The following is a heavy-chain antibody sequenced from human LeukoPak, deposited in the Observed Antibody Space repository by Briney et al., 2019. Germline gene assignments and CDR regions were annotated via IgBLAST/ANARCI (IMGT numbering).Heavy chain of an antibody. J-gene: IGHJ4*02. CDR1: GFTFSSYA. V-gene: IGHV3-23*01. CDR3: AREFLLWFGEFGWENTPYFDY. D-gene: IGHD3-10*01. CDR2: ISGSGGST. Sequence: PGGSLRLSCAASGFTFSSYAMYWVRQAPGKGLEWVPGISGSGGSTYYADSVKGRFTISRDNSKNTVYLQMNSLRAEDTAVYYCAREFLLWFGEFGWENTPYFDYWGQGTLVTVSS.